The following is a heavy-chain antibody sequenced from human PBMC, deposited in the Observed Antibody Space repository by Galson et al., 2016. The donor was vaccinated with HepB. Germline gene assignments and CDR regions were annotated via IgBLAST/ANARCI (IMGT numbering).Heavy chain of an antibody. Sequence: SLRLSCEASRFSLSSYAMSWVRQAPGKGLDWVSTISGNSVGTYYEDSVKGRFTISRDNSRNTLYVQMNSLRAEDTAVYYCATTTFSGYYFDSWGQGTLVTVSS. V-gene: IGHV3-23*01. CDR2: ISGNSVGT. J-gene: IGHJ4*02. CDR3: ATTTFSGYYFDS. CDR1: RFSLSSYA. D-gene: IGHD5-12*01.